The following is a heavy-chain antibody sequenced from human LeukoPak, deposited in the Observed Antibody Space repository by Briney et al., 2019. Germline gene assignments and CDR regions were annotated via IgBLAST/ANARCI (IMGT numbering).Heavy chain of an antibody. CDR3: ARGGTAYYYGSGSSYFDY. Sequence: ASVKVSCKASGYTFTSYDINWVQQATGQGLGWMGWMNPNSGNTGYARKFQGRVTMTRNTSISTAYMELSSLRSEDTAVYYCARGGTAYYYGSGSSYFDYWGQGTLVTVSS. V-gene: IGHV1-8*01. CDR2: MNPNSGNT. J-gene: IGHJ4*02. CDR1: GYTFTSYD. D-gene: IGHD3-10*01.